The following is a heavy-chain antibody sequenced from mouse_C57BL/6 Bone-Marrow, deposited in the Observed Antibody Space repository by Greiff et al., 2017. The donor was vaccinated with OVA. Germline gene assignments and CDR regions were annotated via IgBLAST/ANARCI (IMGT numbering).Heavy chain of an antibody. Sequence: QVQLKESGAELVKPGASVKLSCTASGFNIKDYYMHWVKQRPGQGLEWIGMIHPNSGSTNYNEKFKSKATLTVDKSSSTAYMQLSSLTSEDSAVYYCARGITVDYWGQGTTLTVSS. V-gene: IGHV1-64*01. D-gene: IGHD1-1*01. J-gene: IGHJ2*01. CDR3: ARGITVDY. CDR1: GFNIKDYY. CDR2: IHPNSGST.